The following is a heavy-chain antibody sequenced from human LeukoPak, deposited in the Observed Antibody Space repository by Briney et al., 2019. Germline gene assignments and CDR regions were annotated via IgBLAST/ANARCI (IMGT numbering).Heavy chain of an antibody. Sequence: GGSLRLSCAASGFTVSSNYMSWVRQAPGKGLEWVSVIYSGGSTYYADSVKGRFTISRDNSKNTLYLQMNSLRAEDTAVYYCAKAVTMVQGVIIGSYYYYMDVWGKGTTVTVSS. J-gene: IGHJ6*03. D-gene: IGHD3-10*01. CDR2: IYSGGST. V-gene: IGHV3-53*01. CDR1: GFTVSSNY. CDR3: AKAVTMVQGVIIGSYYYYMDV.